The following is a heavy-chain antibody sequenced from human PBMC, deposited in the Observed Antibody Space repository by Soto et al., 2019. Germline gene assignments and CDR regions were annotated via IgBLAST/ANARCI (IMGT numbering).Heavy chain of an antibody. J-gene: IGHJ6*02. CDR2: IIPIFGTA. CDR3: VRDLGYCSSTSCTTSRGYYYGMDV. Sequence: SVKGSCKASRGSFSSYAISWVRQTPGQGLDWMGWIIPIFGTANYAQKFQGRVTITADNYTSTAYMELSRPRSEDTAVYYCVRDLGYCSSTSCTTSRGYYYGMDVWGQGTTVTVSS. V-gene: IGHV1-69*06. CDR1: RGSFSSYA. D-gene: IGHD2-2*01.